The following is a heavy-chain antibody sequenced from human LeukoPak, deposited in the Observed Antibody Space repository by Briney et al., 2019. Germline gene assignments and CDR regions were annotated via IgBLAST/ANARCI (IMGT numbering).Heavy chain of an antibody. CDR1: GFMFTDHA. CDR2: ISSSSSYI. D-gene: IGHD2-15*01. J-gene: IGHJ4*02. Sequence: GGSLRLSCAASGFMFTDHALSWVRQAPGKGLEWVSSISSSSSYIYYADSVKGRFTISRDNAKNSLYLQMNSLRAEDTAVYYCARVDGYCSGGSCYGIDYWGQGTLVTVSS. V-gene: IGHV3-21*01. CDR3: ARVDGYCSGGSCYGIDY.